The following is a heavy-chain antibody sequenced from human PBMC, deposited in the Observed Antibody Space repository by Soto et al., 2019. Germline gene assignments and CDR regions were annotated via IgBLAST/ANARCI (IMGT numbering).Heavy chain of an antibody. J-gene: IGHJ6*03. CDR2: IFSNDEK. CDR1: GFSLSNGKVG. V-gene: IGHV2-26*01. D-gene: IGHD6-19*01. Sequence: HVTLKESGPVLEKPTETLTLTCTVSGFSLSNGKVGVSWIRQPPGKALEWLAHIFSNDEKSYRTSLKSRLTISEDTSKSQVVLTMTNVDPVDTATYYCARILFGRSVAGGYFYMDVWGKGTTVTVSS. CDR3: ARILFGRSVAGGYFYMDV.